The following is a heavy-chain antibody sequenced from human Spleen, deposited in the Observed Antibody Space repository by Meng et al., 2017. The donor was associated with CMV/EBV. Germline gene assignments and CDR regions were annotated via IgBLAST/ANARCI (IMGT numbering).Heavy chain of an antibody. V-gene: IGHV3-48*03. CDR3: ANSPDAFDI. CDR2: ISSSGSTI. CDR1: GFTFSSYE. J-gene: IGHJ3*02. Sequence: GGSLRLSCAASGFTFSSYEMNWVRQAPGKGLEWVSYISSSGSTIYYADSVKGRFTISRDDAKNSLYLQMNSLRAEDTAVYYCANSPDAFDIWGQGTMVTVSS. D-gene: IGHD2/OR15-2a*01.